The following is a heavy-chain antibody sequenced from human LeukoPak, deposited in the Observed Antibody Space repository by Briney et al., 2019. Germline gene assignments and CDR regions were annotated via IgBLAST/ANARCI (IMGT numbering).Heavy chain of an antibody. D-gene: IGHD6-13*01. CDR2: ISYNGYNK. J-gene: IGHJ4*02. Sequence: PGRSLRLSCAASGFTFSNYGLHWVRQAPGKGLEWVALISYNGYNKDYADSVKGRFTISRDDSRNTLYLQMNSLSAEDTAVYFCVKDSGSSWFGGDSMWGQGTLVTVSS. CDR1: GFTFSNYG. V-gene: IGHV3-30*18. CDR3: VKDSGSSWFGGDSM.